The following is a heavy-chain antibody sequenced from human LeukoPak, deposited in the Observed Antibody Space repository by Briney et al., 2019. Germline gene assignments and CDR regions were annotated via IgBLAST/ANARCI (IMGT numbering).Heavy chain of an antibody. CDR3: ARGGIAAAGTSVDY. CDR2: IIPIFGTA. D-gene: IGHD6-13*01. V-gene: IGHV1-69*06. J-gene: IGHJ4*02. Sequence: SVKVSCKASGGTFSIYAISWGRQAPGQGLEWMGGIIPIFGTANYAQKFQGRVTITADKSTSTAYMELSSLRSEDTAVYYCARGGIAAAGTSVDYWGQGTLVTVSS. CDR1: GGTFSIYA.